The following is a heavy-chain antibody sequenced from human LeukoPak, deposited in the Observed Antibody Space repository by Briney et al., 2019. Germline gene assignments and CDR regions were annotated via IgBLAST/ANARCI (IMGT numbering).Heavy chain of an antibody. Sequence: PGGSLRLSCAASGFTFSSYSMNWVRQTPGKGLEWVSGINWNGGSTGYADSVKGRFTISRDNAKNSLYLQMNSLRAEDTALYYCAKDSGAARVNWFDPWGQGTLVTVSS. CDR2: INWNGGST. CDR3: AKDSGAARVNWFDP. D-gene: IGHD2-15*01. J-gene: IGHJ5*02. V-gene: IGHV3-20*04. CDR1: GFTFSSYS.